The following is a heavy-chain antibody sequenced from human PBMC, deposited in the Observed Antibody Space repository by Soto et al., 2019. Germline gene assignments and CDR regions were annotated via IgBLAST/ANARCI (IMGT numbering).Heavy chain of an antibody. V-gene: IGHV4-30-2*01. J-gene: IGHJ4*02. CDR2: TYHRGST. CDR3: ARVPAP. CDR1: GGSISSGGYS. Sequence: QLQLQESGSGLVKPSQTLSLTCAVSGGSISSGGYSWSWIRQPPGKGLEWIGYTYHRGSTYYNPAPXSXVTISVDRSTNQFSLKLSSVTAADTAVYYCARVPAPWGQGTLVTVSS.